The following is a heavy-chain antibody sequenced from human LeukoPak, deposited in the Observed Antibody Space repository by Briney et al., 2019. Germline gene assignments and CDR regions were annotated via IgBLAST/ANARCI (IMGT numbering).Heavy chain of an antibody. D-gene: IGHD3-16*01. J-gene: IGHJ6*02. CDR2: IKTKTHGGTT. Sequence: GGSLRLSCRASVFAFRSAWMNWVRQAPGKGLEWVGRIKTKTHGGTTDYAAPVKGRFTISRDDSEKTLYLQMNSLKTEDTAIYYCTTDPFDYGDYYYDIDVWGQGTAVTVSS. CDR3: TTDPFDYGDYYYDIDV. CDR1: VFAFRSAW. V-gene: IGHV3-15*01.